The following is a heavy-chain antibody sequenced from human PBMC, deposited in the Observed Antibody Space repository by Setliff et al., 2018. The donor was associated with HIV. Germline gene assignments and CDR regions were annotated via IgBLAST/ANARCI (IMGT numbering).Heavy chain of an antibody. J-gene: IGHJ3*02. Sequence: GGSLRLSCAASGFTFSSYSMNWVRQAPGKGLEWVSYISSSSSTRYYAGSVKGRFTISRDNSKNTLYLQMNSLRAEDTAVYYCARVRVPLVGEDAFDIWGQGTMVTVSS. CDR2: ISSSSSTR. CDR3: ARVRVPLVGEDAFDI. D-gene: IGHD1-26*01. V-gene: IGHV3-48*01. CDR1: GFTFSSYS.